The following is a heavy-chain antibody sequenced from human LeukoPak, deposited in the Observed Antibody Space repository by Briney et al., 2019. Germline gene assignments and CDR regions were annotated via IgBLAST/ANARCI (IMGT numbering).Heavy chain of an antibody. Sequence: GGSLRLSCAASGFTFSVYYMICIREAPGKALEGVSYISSSSSYTNYADSVKGRFTISRDNAKNSLYLQMNSLRAEHTAVYYCERWGGGWTGDYWGEGTLVTVSS. CDR2: ISSSSSYT. J-gene: IGHJ4*02. V-gene: IGHV3-11*06. CDR1: GFTFSVYY. D-gene: IGHD6-19*01. CDR3: ERWGGGWTGDY.